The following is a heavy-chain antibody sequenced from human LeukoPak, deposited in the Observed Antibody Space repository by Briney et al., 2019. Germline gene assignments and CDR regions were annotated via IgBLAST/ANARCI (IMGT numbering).Heavy chain of an antibody. D-gene: IGHD5-18*01. CDR2: FDPEDGET. CDR3: ARDPGIGLRIQLWSY. CDR1: GYTLTELS. J-gene: IGHJ4*02. Sequence: GASVKVSCKVSGYTLTELSMHWVRQAPGKGLEWMGGFDPEDGETIYAQKLRGRVTMTTDTSTSTAYMELRSLRSDDTAVYYCARDPGIGLRIQLWSYWGQGTLVTVSS. V-gene: IGHV1-24*01.